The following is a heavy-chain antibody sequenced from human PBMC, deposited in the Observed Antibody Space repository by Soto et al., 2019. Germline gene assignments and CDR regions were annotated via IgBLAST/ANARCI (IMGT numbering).Heavy chain of an antibody. J-gene: IGHJ4*02. CDR1: GFTFSSYA. V-gene: IGHV3-23*01. Sequence: GGSLRLSCAASGFTFSSYAMSWVRQAPGKGLEWVSAISGSGGSTYYADSVKGRFTISRDNSKNTLYLQMNSLRAEDTAVYYCAKDRVVDTAMAGEFDYWGQGTLVTVSS. CDR2: ISGSGGST. D-gene: IGHD5-18*01. CDR3: AKDRVVDTAMAGEFDY.